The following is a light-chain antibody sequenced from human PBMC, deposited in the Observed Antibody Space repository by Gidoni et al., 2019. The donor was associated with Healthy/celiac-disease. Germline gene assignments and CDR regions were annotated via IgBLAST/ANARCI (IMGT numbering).Light chain of an antibody. Sequence: QSALTQPASVSGSPGQSITISCTGTSSDFCGYNYVSWYQQHPGKAPNLMIYDVSNRPSGVSTRFSGSKSGNTASLTISGLQAEDEADYYCSSYTSSSTPVVFGGGTKLTVL. CDR3: SSYTSSSTPVV. J-gene: IGLJ2*01. CDR1: SSDFCGYNY. V-gene: IGLV2-14*01. CDR2: DVS.